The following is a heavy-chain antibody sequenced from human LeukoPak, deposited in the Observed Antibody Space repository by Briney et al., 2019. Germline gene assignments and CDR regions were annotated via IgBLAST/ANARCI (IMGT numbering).Heavy chain of an antibody. Sequence: PSETLSLTCTVSGGSISDYYWSWIRQPAGKGLEWIGCVFNSMTTNYNPSLKSRVTMSVDTSKNQFSLKLSSVTAADTAVYYCARVSDETSGYSLDYWGQGTLVTVSS. J-gene: IGHJ4*02. CDR3: ARVSDETSGYSLDY. D-gene: IGHD3-22*01. CDR1: GGSISDYY. CDR2: VFNSMTT. V-gene: IGHV4-4*07.